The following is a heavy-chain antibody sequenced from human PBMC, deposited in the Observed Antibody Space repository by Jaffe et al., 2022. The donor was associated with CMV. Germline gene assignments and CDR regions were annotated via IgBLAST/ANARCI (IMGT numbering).Heavy chain of an antibody. Sequence: QVQLVQSGAEVKKPGSSVKVSCKASGGTFSSYAISWVRQAPGQGLEWMGGIIPIFGTANYAQKFQGRVTITADESTSTAYMELSSLRSEDTAVYYCAGNIVVVVAATREEDYYYYGMDVWGQGTTVTVSS. CDR3: AGNIVVVVAATREEDYYYYGMDV. CDR1: GGTFSSYA. CDR2: IIPIFGTA. V-gene: IGHV1-69*01. J-gene: IGHJ6*02. D-gene: IGHD2-15*01.